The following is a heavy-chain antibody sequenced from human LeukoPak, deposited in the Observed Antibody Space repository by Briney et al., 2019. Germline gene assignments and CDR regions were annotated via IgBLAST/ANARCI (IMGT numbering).Heavy chain of an antibody. CDR1: GFTFNNAW. CDR3: TTDLPGCNTNCYHAFDI. Sequence: GGSLRLSCAASGFTFNNAWMHWVRQAPGKGLEWVGRVKSKAAGETTDYAAPVKGRFTISRDDSKSTLYLQMNSLKSEDTAMYYCTTDLPGCNTNCYHAFDIWGQGTVVTVSS. CDR2: VKSKAAGETT. V-gene: IGHV3-15*01. D-gene: IGHD2-2*01. J-gene: IGHJ3*02.